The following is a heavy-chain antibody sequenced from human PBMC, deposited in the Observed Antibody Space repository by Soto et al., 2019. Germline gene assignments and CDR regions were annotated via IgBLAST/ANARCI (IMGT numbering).Heavy chain of an antibody. CDR2: ISSSNSYI. CDR1: GFTFSSYT. V-gene: IGHV3-21*04. J-gene: IGHJ4*02. D-gene: IGHD5-12*01. CDR3: ARDHSAGYSGYDSQGSKIDY. Sequence: EVQLVESGGGLVKPGGSLRLSCAASGFTFSSYTMNWVRQAPGKGLEWVSSISSSNSYIYYADSVKGRFTISRDNAKNSLYLQMNSLRAEDTAVYFCARDHSAGYSGYDSQGSKIDYWGQGTLVTVSS.